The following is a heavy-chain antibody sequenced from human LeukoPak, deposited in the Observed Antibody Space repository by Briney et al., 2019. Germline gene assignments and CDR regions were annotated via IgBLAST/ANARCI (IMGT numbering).Heavy chain of an antibody. D-gene: IGHD2-8*02. CDR2: INHSGST. J-gene: IGHJ1*01. CDR1: GGSFSGYY. Sequence: SETLSLTCAVYGGSFSGYYWSWIRQPPGKGLEWIGEINHSGSTNYNPSLKSRVTISVDTSRNQFSLKLSSVTAADTAVYYCALVVPPSRKYFQHWGQGTLATVSS. V-gene: IGHV4-34*01. CDR3: ALVVPPSRKYFQH.